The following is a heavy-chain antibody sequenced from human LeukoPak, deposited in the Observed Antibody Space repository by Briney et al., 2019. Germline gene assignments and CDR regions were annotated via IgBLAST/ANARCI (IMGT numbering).Heavy chain of an antibody. V-gene: IGHV3-11*01. CDR3: ATVPLGYVTF. J-gene: IGHJ4*02. CDR2: ISDNGRTK. D-gene: IGHD2-15*01. CDR1: GLTFSDYH. Sequence: GGSLRLSCAASGLTFSDYHMSWIRQAPGKGLEWVSHISDNGRTKYYANSVQGRFTVSRDNAKNSLYLQMNSLRADDTAVYYLATVPLGYVTFWGQGTLGPVSS.